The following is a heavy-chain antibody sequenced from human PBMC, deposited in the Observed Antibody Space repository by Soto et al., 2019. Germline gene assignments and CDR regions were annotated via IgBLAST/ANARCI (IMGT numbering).Heavy chain of an antibody. Sequence: GESLKISCKGSGYSFTNYWIGWVRQMPGKGLEWMVIINPVDSDTRYSPSFQGQVTISVDKSISTAYLQWASLEPPDTAIYYCARQNLPGSHWLEPWGQGPLVTVSS. CDR2: INPVDSDT. V-gene: IGHV5-51*01. CDR1: GYSFTNYW. CDR3: ARQNLPGSHWLEP. J-gene: IGHJ5*02.